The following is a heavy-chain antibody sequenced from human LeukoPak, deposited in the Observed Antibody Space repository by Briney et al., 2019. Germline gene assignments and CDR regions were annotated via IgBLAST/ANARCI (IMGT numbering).Heavy chain of an antibody. CDR2: LYYSGGT. D-gene: IGHD3-9*01. CDR1: GGSMTGYY. Sequence: SETLSLTCTVSGGSMTGYYWSWIRQPPGKGLEWIGYLYYSGGTDYNRSLKSRVTMSVDTSKNQFSLKLRFVTAADTAMYYCARRADYLSTTGYDKFDYWGQGSLVTVSS. J-gene: IGHJ4*02. CDR3: ARRADYLSTTGYDKFDY. V-gene: IGHV4-59*08.